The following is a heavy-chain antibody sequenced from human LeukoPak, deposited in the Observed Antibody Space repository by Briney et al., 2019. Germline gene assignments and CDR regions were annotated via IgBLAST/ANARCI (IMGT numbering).Heavy chain of an antibody. CDR1: GFTFSSYA. CDR2: ISSNGGSA. CDR3: VKDGGYYDILTGYDY. V-gene: IGHV3-64D*06. D-gene: IGHD3-9*01. J-gene: IGHJ4*02. Sequence: GGSLRLSCSASGFTFSSYAMHWVRQAPGKGLEYVSAISSNGGSAYYADSVKGRFTISRDNSKNTLYLQMSSLRAEDTAVYYCVKDGGYYDILTGYDYWGQGTLVTVSS.